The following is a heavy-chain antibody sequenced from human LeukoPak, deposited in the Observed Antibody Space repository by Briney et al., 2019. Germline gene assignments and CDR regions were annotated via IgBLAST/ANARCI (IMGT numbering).Heavy chain of an antibody. CDR2: IIPILGIA. CDR3: ARNWIDGPETRYYFYYYMDV. V-gene: IGHV1-69*02. Sequence: ISXVRQAPGQGLEWMGXIIPILGIANYAQKFQGRVTITADKSTSTAYMELSSLRSQDTTVYYCARNWIDGPETRYYFYYYMDVWAKGTTVTVSS. D-gene: IGHD1-1*01. J-gene: IGHJ6*03.